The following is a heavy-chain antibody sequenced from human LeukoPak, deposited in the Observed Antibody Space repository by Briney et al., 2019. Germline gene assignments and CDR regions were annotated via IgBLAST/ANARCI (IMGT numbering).Heavy chain of an antibody. CDR3: AKDSTGVAATDY. D-gene: IGHD6-19*01. CDR2: ISASGGNT. J-gene: IGHJ4*02. V-gene: IGHV3-23*01. CDR1: GFTFSSYA. Sequence: QPGGSLRLSCAASGFTFSSYAMTWVRQAPGQGLEWVSAISASGGNTYYADSVKGRFTISRDNSKYTLYLQINSLRAEDTAVYYCAKDSTGVAATDYWGQGTLVTVS.